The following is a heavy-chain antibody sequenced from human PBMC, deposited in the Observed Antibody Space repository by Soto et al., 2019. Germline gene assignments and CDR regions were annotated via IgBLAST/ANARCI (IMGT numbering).Heavy chain of an antibody. CDR1: GFTVGRYD. CDR2: IQSGGAT. CDR3: VRVLYGSGVVDF. J-gene: IGHJ4*02. V-gene: IGHV3-53*01. D-gene: IGHD3-10*01. Sequence: QLVESGGGLFQAGGSTRLSCLVSGFTVGRYDMAWVRQAPGKGLEWASIIQSGGATYYPDSAQGRFTISRDNSKNTVYLQMNSLRVEDTGVYSCVRVLYGSGVVDFWGQGSLITVS.